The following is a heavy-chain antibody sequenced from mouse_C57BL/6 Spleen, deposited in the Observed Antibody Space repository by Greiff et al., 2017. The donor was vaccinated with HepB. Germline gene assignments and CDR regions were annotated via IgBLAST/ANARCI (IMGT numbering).Heavy chain of an antibody. CDR1: GFTFNTYA. Sequence: EVKLLESGGGLVQPKGSLKLSCAASGFTFNTYAMHWVRQAPGKGLEWVARIRSKSSDYATYYADSVKDRFTISRDDSQSMLYLQMNNLKTEDTAMYYCVGDGSYYGNYYAMDYWGQGTSVTVSS. D-gene: IGHD2-1*01. V-gene: IGHV10-3*01. CDR2: IRSKSSDYAT. J-gene: IGHJ4*01. CDR3: VGDGSYYGNYYAMDY.